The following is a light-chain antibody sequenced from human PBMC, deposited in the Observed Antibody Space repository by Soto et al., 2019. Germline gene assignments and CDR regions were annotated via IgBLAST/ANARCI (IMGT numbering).Light chain of an antibody. CDR1: TGDVTNGRW. V-gene: IGLV7-46*01. CDR3: LLFYDGVAV. J-gene: IGLJ7*01. CDR2: DTS. Sequence: QSVVTQEPSLTVSPGGTVTLTCGSSTGDVTNGRWPYWFQQRPGQVPRTLIHDTSNKHSWIPARFSGSLLGGKAALTLSGAQPEDEAAYYCLLFYDGVAVFGGGTQLTVL.